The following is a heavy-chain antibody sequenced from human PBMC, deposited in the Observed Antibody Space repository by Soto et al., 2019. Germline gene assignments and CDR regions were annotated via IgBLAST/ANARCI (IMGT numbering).Heavy chain of an antibody. J-gene: IGHJ5*02. V-gene: IGHV5-51*01. CDR1: GYSFTSYW. CDR3: ARGYCTTTICDPWFDP. Sequence: GESLKISCTGVGYSFTSYWIGWVRQVPGKGLEWMGTIYPGDSDTRYSPSFQGQVTISADKSITTAYLQWSSLKASDAAMYYCARGYCTTTICDPWFDPWGQGTLVTVSS. CDR2: IYPGDSDT. D-gene: IGHD2-2*01.